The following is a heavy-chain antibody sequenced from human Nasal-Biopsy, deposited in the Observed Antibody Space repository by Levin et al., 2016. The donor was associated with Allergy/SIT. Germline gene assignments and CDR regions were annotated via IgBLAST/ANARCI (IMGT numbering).Heavy chain of an antibody. CDR1: GGSIRSNY. J-gene: IGHJ4*02. D-gene: IGHD3-10*01. CDR3: ARHALVRGVHHYYFDS. Sequence: SETLSLTCTVSGGSIRSNYWSWIRQPPGKGLEWIGCVYYGRTQYNPSLKSRVTMSVDTSKNQVSLKLTSVTAADTAVYFCARHALVRGVHHYYFDSWGQGTLVTVPS. CDR2: VYYGRT. V-gene: IGHV4-59*08.